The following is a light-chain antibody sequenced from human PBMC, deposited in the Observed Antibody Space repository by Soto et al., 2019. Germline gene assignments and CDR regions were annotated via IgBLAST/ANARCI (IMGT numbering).Light chain of an antibody. Sequence: DSQMTQSPSTLSASVGDRVTITCRASQSISSWLAWYQQKPGKAPKLLIYDASSLESGVPSRFSGSGSGTEFTLTISSLQPDDFATYYCQQYNSYSTWTFGQGTKVAIK. CDR2: DAS. CDR3: QQYNSYSTWT. CDR1: QSISSW. V-gene: IGKV1-5*01. J-gene: IGKJ1*01.